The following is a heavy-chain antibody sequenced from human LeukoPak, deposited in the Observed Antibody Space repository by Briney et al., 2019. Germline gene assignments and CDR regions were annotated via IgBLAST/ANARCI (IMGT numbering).Heavy chain of an antibody. D-gene: IGHD1-1*01. V-gene: IGHV3-7*02. CDR1: GFTFSNYW. Sequence: GGSLRLSCAASGFTFSNYWMTWVRQAPGKGLEWVASIKQDGSEKYYVDSVKGRFTISRDNAKNSLYLQMNSLRAEDAAVYYCASSPFNWNDVTFDFWGQGTLVTVSS. CDR2: IKQDGSEK. CDR3: ASSPFNWNDVTFDF. J-gene: IGHJ4*02.